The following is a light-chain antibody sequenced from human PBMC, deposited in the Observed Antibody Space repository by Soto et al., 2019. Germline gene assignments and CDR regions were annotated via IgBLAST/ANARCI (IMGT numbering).Light chain of an antibody. CDR3: QHRSNWPPG. CDR2: DTS. V-gene: IGKV3-11*01. Sequence: EVVLTQSPATLSLSPGERATLSCRASQSVGTFLAWYQQKPGQVPRLLIYDTSKRATGIPARFSGSGSGTDFFLTISSLAPEDIALYSCQHRSNWPPGFGQGTRLEI. CDR1: QSVGTF. J-gene: IGKJ5*01.